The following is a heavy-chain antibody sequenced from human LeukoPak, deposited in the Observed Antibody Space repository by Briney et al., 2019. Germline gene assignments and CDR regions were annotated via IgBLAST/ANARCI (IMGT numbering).Heavy chain of an antibody. J-gene: IGHJ3*02. D-gene: IGHD4-23*01. CDR3: ARAVERDAFDI. V-gene: IGHV3-48*04. CDR2: ISSSGSTI. CDR1: GFTFSSYW. Sequence: GGSLRLSCAASGFTFSSYWMSWVRQAPGKGLEWVSYISSSGSTIYYADSVKGRFTISRDNAKNSLYLQMNSLRAEDTAVYYCARAVERDAFDIWGQGTMVTVSS.